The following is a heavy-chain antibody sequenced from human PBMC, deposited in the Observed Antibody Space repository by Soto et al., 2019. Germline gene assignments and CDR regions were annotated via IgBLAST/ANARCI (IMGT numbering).Heavy chain of an antibody. D-gene: IGHD2-15*01. Sequence: GGSLRLSCAASGFTFSSYGMHWVRQAPGKGLEWVALISYDGSNKYYADSLKGRFTISRDNSKNTLYLQMNSLRAEDTAVYYCAKELVVAAPSPFDYWGLGTLVTVSS. CDR3: AKELVVAAPSPFDY. CDR2: ISYDGSNK. J-gene: IGHJ4*02. CDR1: GFTFSSYG. V-gene: IGHV3-30*18.